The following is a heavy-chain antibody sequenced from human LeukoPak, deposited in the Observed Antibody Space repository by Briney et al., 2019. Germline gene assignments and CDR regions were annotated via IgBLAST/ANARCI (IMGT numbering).Heavy chain of an antibody. CDR2: IWYDGSNE. CDR1: GFTFSSYG. J-gene: IGHJ6*02. Sequence: GGSLRLSCAASGFTFSSYGMHWVRQAPGKGLEWVAVIWYDGSNEYYADSVKGRFTISRDNSKNTLYLQMNSLRAEDTAVYYCARTPLRGGFYYGMDVWGQGTTVTVSS. CDR3: ARTPLRGGFYYGMDV. V-gene: IGHV3-33*01. D-gene: IGHD3-10*01.